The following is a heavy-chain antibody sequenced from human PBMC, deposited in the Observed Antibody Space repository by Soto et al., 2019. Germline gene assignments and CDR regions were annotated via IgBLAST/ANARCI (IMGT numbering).Heavy chain of an antibody. CDR2: IIPTFGTP. CDR3: ARDERFCTNGVCPYVMDV. V-gene: IGHV1-69*13. D-gene: IGHD2-8*01. Sequence: ASVKVSCKASGGTFGTHKINWVRQAPGQGLEWMGTIIPTFGTPNYAESFQGRVTITADESTTTAYMELTSLQADDTAVYYCARDERFCTNGVCPYVMDVWGQGTTVIVSS. J-gene: IGHJ6*02. CDR1: GGTFGTHK.